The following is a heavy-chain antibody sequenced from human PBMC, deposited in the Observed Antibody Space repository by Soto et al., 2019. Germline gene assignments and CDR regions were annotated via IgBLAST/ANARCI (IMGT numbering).Heavy chain of an antibody. D-gene: IGHD2-2*01. J-gene: IGHJ6*03. Sequence: GGSLRLSCAASGFTFCRYWMSWVRQTPGKGLEWVATIRPDGTEKHLVDSVKGRFTSSSDNAKASQELHMNSLRTEDTTMYRCVRCCGRASCPYYSNVWGKGTTVTGS. V-gene: IGHV3-7*01. CDR2: IRPDGTEK. CDR3: VRCCGRASCPYYSNV. CDR1: GFTFCRYW.